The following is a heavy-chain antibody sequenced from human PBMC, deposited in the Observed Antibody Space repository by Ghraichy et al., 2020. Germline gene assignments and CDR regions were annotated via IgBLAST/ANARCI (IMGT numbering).Heavy chain of an antibody. J-gene: IGHJ3*01. CDR1: GFSFSTFW. CDR3: ARDDSNYGTDWYDAFEL. CDR2: INQDGGKK. D-gene: IGHD6-19*01. Sequence: GGSLRLSCAASGFSFSTFWMTWVRQAPGKGLEWVANINQDGGKKNYVDSVEGRFTVSRDNAKNSLYLQMNSMSAEDTAMYYCARDDSNYGTDWYDAFELWGQETMVTVSS. V-gene: IGHV3-7*01.